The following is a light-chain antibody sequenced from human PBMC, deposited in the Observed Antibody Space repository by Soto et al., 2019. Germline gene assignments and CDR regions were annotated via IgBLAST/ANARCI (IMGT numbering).Light chain of an antibody. Sequence: QSVLTQPASVSGCPGQSITISCTGTSSDIGGFYYVSWYQHHPGKDPKLMIYQVSNRPSGVSNRFSGSRSGNTASLTISRLQAEDEADYFCSSYSSSSTFYVFGAGTKVTVL. J-gene: IGLJ1*01. CDR1: SSDIGGFYY. V-gene: IGLV2-14*01. CDR2: QVS. CDR3: SSYSSSSTFYV.